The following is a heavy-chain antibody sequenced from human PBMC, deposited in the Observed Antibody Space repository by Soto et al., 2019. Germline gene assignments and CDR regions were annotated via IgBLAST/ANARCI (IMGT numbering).Heavy chain of an antibody. CDR1: GGTFSSYA. Sequence: SVKVSCKASGGTFSSYAISWVRQAPGQGLEWMGGIIPIFGTANYAQKFQGRVTITADESTSTAYMELSSLRSEDTAVYYCARLAVAGTNYYYGMDVWGQGTTVTVSS. V-gene: IGHV1-69*13. CDR3: ARLAVAGTNYYYGMDV. CDR2: IIPIFGTA. D-gene: IGHD6-19*01. J-gene: IGHJ6*02.